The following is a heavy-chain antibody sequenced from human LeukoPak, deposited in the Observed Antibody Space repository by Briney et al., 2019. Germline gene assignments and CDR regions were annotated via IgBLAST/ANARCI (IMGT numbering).Heavy chain of an antibody. V-gene: IGHV4-59*01. J-gene: IGHJ5*02. D-gene: IGHD1-1*01. CDR1: GGSISSYY. CDR3: AREGTAGTNLNWFDP. CDR2: ISYSGST. Sequence: SETLSLTCIVSGGSISSYYWSWIRQPPGKGLEWIGYISYSGSTNFNPSLKSRVTISVDTSKNQFSLKLSSVTAADTAVYYCAREGTAGTNLNWFDPWGQGTLVTVSS.